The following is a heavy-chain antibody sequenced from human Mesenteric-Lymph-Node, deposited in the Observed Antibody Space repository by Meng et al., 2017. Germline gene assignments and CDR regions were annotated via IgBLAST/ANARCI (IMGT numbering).Heavy chain of an antibody. CDR1: GDSVPSNSAA. J-gene: IGHJ5*02. D-gene: IGHD3-10*01. CDR2: TYYRSKWYN. Sequence: SETLSLTCAISGDSVPSNSAAWNWIRQSPSRGPEWLGRTYYRSKWYNDYAVSVKSRITINPDTSKNQFSLQLSSVTAADTAVYYCARSRGTMVRGASPFDPWGQGTLVTVSS. CDR3: ARSRGTMVRGASPFDP. V-gene: IGHV6-1*01.